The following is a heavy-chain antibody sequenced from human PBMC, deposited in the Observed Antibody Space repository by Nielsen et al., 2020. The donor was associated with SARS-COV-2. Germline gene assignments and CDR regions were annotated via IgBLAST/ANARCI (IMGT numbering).Heavy chain of an antibody. V-gene: IGHV3-30*03. CDR1: GFTFSTFG. J-gene: IGHJ6*02. CDR3: ARERMDTEGNYYYYGMDV. D-gene: IGHD5-18*01. Sequence: GGSLRLSCAASGFTFSTFGMHWVRQAPGKGLEWVAVISHDGSNKYYAGSGKGRFTISRDNSKNTLYLQMNSLRAEDTAVYYCARERMDTEGNYYYYGMDVWGQGTTVTVSS. CDR2: ISHDGSNK.